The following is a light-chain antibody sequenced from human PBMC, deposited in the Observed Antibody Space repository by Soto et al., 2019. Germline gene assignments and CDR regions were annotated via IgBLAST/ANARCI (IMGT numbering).Light chain of an antibody. CDR3: QQSYSTPRT. J-gene: IGKJ1*01. CDR2: AAS. Sequence: DIQVTQSPSSLSASVGDRVTITCRASQSISSYLNWYQQKPGIAPKLLIYAASSLQSGVPSRFSGSGSGTDFTLTISSLQPEDFATYYCQQSYSTPRTFGQGTKVEIK. V-gene: IGKV1-39*01. CDR1: QSISSY.